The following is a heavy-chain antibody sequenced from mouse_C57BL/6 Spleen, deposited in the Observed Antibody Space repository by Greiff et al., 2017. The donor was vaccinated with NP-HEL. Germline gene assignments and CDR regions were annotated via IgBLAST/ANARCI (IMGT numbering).Heavy chain of an antibody. CDR1: GYAFSSSW. Sequence: QVQLQQSGPELVKPGASVKISCKASGYAFSSSWMNWVKQRPGKGLEWIGRIYPGDGDTNYNGKFKGKATLTADKSSSTAYMQLSSLTSEDSAVYFGARDYYGSSPAWFAYWGQGTLVTVSA. J-gene: IGHJ3*01. CDR3: ARDYYGSSPAWFAY. V-gene: IGHV1-82*01. CDR2: IYPGDGDT. D-gene: IGHD1-1*01.